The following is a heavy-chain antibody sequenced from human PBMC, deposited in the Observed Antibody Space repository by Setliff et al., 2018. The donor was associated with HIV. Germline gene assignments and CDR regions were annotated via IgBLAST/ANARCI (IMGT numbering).Heavy chain of an antibody. V-gene: IGHV4-34*01. CDR1: GGSFSGYH. CDR2: INHSGST. CDR3: ARVSITYWYSIPRDYYYYMDV. Sequence: SETLSLTCAVYGGSFSGYHWSWIRQSPGKGLEWIGEINHSGSTNYSPSLKSRVTISLDTSQNQFSLKLSSVTAADTAVYYCARVSITYWYSIPRDYYYYMDVWGEGTTVTVSS. J-gene: IGHJ6*03. D-gene: IGHD2-8*02.